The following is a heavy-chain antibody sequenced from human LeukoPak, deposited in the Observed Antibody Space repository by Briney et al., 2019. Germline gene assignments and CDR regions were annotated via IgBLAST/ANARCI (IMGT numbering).Heavy chain of an antibody. CDR1: GGSISSSGYY. CDR3: ARHEYSGGYYGLSWFDP. CDR2: IYYSGST. V-gene: IGHV4-39*01. D-gene: IGHD1-26*01. J-gene: IGHJ5*02. Sequence: SETLSLTCTVSGGSISSSGYYWGWIRQPPGKGLERIASIYYSGSTYYNPSLKSRVTISVDTSKNQLSLKLSSLTAADTAVYYCARHEYSGGYYGLSWFDPWGQGTLVTVSS.